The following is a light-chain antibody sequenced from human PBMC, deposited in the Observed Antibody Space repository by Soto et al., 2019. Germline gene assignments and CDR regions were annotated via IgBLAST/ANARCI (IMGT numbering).Light chain of an antibody. CDR2: GAS. CDR3: QQYNDWPPMYT. Sequence: ETVMTQSPATLSVSPGERATLSCRASQSISSNLAWYQQKPGQPPRLLIYGASTRATGIPARFSGSGSGTEFTLTITSLQSEDFAVYFCQQYNDWPPMYTFGQGTKLEIK. V-gene: IGKV3-15*01. CDR1: QSISSN. J-gene: IGKJ2*01.